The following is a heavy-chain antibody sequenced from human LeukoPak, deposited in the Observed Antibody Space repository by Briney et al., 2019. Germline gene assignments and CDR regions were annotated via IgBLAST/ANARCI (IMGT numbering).Heavy chain of an antibody. D-gene: IGHD5-18*01. V-gene: IGHV4-59*08. CDR3: ARRAPYSYEWSTLDY. CDR2: ISYSGST. CDR1: GGSISSNY. Sequence: SETLSLTCTVSGGSISSNYWSWIRQPPGKGLEWIGYISYSGSTNYNPSLKSRVTISVDTSKNHFSLRLSSVTAADTAVYYCARRAPYSYEWSTLDYWGQGTLVTVSS. J-gene: IGHJ4*02.